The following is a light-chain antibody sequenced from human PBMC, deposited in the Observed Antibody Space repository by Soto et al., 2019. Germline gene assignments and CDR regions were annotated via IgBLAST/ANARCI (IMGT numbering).Light chain of an antibody. J-gene: IGLJ1*01. CDR2: DVS. Sequence: QSVLTQPASVSGSPGQSITISCTGTSSDVGGYNYVSWYQQHPGKAPKLMIYDVSNRSSGVSNRFSGSKSGNTASLTISGLQAEDEADYYCSSYTSSSTLNAFGTGTKVTVL. V-gene: IGLV2-14*01. CDR3: SSYTSSSTLNA. CDR1: SSDVGGYNY.